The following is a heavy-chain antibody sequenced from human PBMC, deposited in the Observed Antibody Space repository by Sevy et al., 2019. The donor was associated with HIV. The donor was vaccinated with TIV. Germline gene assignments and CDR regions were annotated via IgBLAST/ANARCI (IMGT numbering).Heavy chain of an antibody. CDR1: GYTFPNYG. Sequence: ASVKVSCKASGYTFPNYGISWVRQAPGQGLEWMGWISAYNGNTKDAQKLQGRVTMTTDTSTTTVYMELRSLRSDDTAVYYCARDSGSRGGYEPHYYSHGMDVWGQGTTVTVSS. V-gene: IGHV1-18*01. CDR3: ARDSGSRGGYEPHYYSHGMDV. D-gene: IGHD3-22*01. J-gene: IGHJ6*02. CDR2: ISAYNGNT.